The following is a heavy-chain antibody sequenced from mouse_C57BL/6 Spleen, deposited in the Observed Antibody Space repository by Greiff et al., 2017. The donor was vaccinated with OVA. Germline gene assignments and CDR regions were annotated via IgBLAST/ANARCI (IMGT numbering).Heavy chain of an antibody. J-gene: IGHJ2*01. Sequence: QVQLQQPGAELVMPGASVKLSCKASGYTFTSYWMHWVKQRPGQGLEWIGEIDPSDSYTNYNQKFKGKSTLTVDESSSTAYMQLSSLTSEDSAVYYCARGGVDYWGQGTTRTVSS. V-gene: IGHV1-69*01. CDR1: GYTFTSYW. CDR2: IDPSDSYT. CDR3: ARGGVDY.